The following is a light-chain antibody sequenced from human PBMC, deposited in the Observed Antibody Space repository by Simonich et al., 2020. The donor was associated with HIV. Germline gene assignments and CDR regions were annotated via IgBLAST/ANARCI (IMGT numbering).Light chain of an antibody. Sequence: QSALTQPASVSGSPGQSITISCTGTSSDVGNYNLVSWYQQHPGKAPKLMIYVGSKRPSGVSNRLSGSKSGNTASLTISGLQAEDEADYYCCSYAGNNTLVFGGGTKLTVL. V-gene: IGLV2-23*01. CDR3: CSYAGNNTLV. CDR1: SSDVGNYNL. J-gene: IGLJ2*01. CDR2: VGS.